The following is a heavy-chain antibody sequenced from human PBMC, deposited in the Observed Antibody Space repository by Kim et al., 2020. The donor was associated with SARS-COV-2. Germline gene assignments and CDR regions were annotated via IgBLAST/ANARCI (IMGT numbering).Heavy chain of an antibody. Sequence: IKQDGSEKYYMDSVKGRFTISRDNAKNSLYLQMNSLRAEDTAVYYCARGVYWGQGTLVTVSS. J-gene: IGHJ4*02. CDR3: ARGVY. V-gene: IGHV3-7*01. CDR2: IKQDGSEK.